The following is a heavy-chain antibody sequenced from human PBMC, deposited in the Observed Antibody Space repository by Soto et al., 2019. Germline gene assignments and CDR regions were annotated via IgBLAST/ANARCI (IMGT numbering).Heavy chain of an antibody. D-gene: IGHD4-17*01. J-gene: IGHJ3*01. CDR1: GGTFSNNG. Sequence: SVKVSCKTSGGTFSNNGVNWVRQAPGQGLQWMGGVIPISGTPKFAQNFQDRLTITADESSNTAYMELRSLGSEDTAIYYCARIRGAVTYAFDVWGQGTMVTVSS. V-gene: IGHV1-69*13. CDR2: VIPISGTP. CDR3: ARIRGAVTYAFDV.